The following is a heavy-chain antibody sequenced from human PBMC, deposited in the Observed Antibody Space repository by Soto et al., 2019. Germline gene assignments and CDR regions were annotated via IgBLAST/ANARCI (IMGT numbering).Heavy chain of an antibody. V-gene: IGHV3-23*01. Sequence: PGGSLRLSCAASGLTSSNYVMSWVRQAPGKGLQWVSGVSDTGANTYYADSVRGRFIISRDNSKNTLYLEMNSLRAEDTADYYCATGKYGDYIGGGGCFDNWGQGTLVTVSS. J-gene: IGHJ4*02. CDR3: ATGKYGDYIGGGGCFDN. D-gene: IGHD3-16*01. CDR2: VSDTGANT. CDR1: GLTSSNYV.